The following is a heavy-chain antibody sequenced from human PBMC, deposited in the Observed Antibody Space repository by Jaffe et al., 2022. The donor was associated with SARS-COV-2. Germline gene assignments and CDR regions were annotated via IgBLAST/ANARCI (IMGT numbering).Heavy chain of an antibody. Sequence: QVQLQQWGAGLLKPSETLSLTCAVYGGSFSGYYWSWIRQPPGKGLEWIGEINHSGSTNYNPSLKSRVTISVDTSKNQFSLKLSSVTAADTAVYYCARALGGDYTLDPWGQGTLVTVSS. CDR1: GGSFSGYY. CDR3: ARALGGDYTLDP. V-gene: IGHV4-34*01. D-gene: IGHD4-17*01. CDR2: INHSGST. J-gene: IGHJ5*02.